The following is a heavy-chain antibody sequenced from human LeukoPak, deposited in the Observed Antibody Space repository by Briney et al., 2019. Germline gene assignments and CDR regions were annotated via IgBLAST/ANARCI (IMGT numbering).Heavy chain of an antibody. D-gene: IGHD5-18*01. V-gene: IGHV3-33*01. CDR2: LRYDGSNK. CDR3: ARDYSYGHDGGMDV. CDR1: GFTFSNYG. Sequence: GGSLRLSCAASGFTFSNYGMHWVRQAPGKGLEWVAVLRYDGSNKYYADSVKGRFTISRDNSKNTLYLQMNSLRADDTAVYYCARDYSYGHDGGMDVWGQGTTVTVSS. J-gene: IGHJ6*02.